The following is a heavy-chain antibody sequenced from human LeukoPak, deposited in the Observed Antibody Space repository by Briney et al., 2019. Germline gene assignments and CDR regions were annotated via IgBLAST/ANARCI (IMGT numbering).Heavy chain of an antibody. Sequence: SETLSLTCTVSGGSISIGGYYWSWIRQHPGKGLEWIGYIFYNGNTYYNPSLKSRLTISGDTSENQFFLKLSSVTAADTAVYYCVRNFDSYNAFDIWGQGTMVTVSS. V-gene: IGHV4-31*03. CDR3: VRNFDSYNAFDI. D-gene: IGHD3-22*01. J-gene: IGHJ3*02. CDR1: GGSISIGGYY. CDR2: IFYNGNT.